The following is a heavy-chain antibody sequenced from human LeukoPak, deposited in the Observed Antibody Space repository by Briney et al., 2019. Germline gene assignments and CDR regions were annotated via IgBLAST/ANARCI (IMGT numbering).Heavy chain of an antibody. D-gene: IGHD2-21*02. CDR3: ARSVVVVTADAFDI. Sequence: SETLSLTCTVSVGSISSYYWSWIRQPPGKGLEWIGYIYYSGSTNYNPSLKSRVTISVDTSKNQFSLKLSSVTAADTAVYYCARSVVVVTADAFDIWGQGTMVTVSS. CDR2: IYYSGST. J-gene: IGHJ3*02. V-gene: IGHV4-59*01. CDR1: VGSISSYY.